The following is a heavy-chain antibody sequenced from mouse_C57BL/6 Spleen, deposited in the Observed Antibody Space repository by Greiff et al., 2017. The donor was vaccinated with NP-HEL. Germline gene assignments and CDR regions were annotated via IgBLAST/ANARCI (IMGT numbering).Heavy chain of an antibody. Sequence: EVKLVESGPELVKPGDSVKISCKASGYSFTGYFMNWVMQSHGKSLEWIGRINPYNGDTFYNQKFKGKATLTVDKSSSTAHMELRSLTSEDSAVYYCARWGSSWYFDVWGTGTTVTVSS. CDR2: INPYNGDT. CDR3: ARWGSSWYFDV. CDR1: GYSFTGYF. D-gene: IGHD1-3*01. V-gene: IGHV1-20*01. J-gene: IGHJ1*03.